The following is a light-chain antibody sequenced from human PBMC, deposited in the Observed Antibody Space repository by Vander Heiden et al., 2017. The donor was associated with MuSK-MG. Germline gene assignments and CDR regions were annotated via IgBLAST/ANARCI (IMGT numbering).Light chain of an antibody. CDR2: GNS. J-gene: IGLJ3*02. CDR3: QSYDISLRGV. V-gene: IGLV1-40*01. Sequence: QSVLTQPPSVSGAPGQRVTISCTGSSSNIGAGYDVDWYQQLPGTAPKLLIYGNSNRPAGVPDRFSGSKSGTSASLAITGLQDEDEADYYCQSYDISLRGVFGGGTKLTVL. CDR1: SSNIGAGYD.